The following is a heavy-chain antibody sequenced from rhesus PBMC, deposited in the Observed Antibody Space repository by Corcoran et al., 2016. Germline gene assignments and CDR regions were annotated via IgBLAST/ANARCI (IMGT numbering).Heavy chain of an antibody. CDR3: AKPIDYDSSNFGN. CDR1: GFTFSSYG. D-gene: IGHD4-29*01. J-gene: IGHJ4*01. Sequence: VQLVESGGGLAQPGGSLRLSCVASGFTFSSYGLHWYRQAPGRGLGWVSAIGSGSITYYADSGEGRFTISRENSKNTLSLEMSSLRTEDTAVYYCAKPIDYDSSNFGNWGQGVLVTVSS. V-gene: IGHV3-103*01. CDR2: IGSGSIT.